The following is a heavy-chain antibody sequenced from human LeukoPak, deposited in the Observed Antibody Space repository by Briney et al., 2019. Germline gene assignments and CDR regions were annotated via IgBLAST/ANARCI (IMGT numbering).Heavy chain of an antibody. J-gene: IGHJ4*02. V-gene: IGHV3-9*01. Sequence: GGSLRLSCAASGFTFDDYAMHWVRQAPGKGLEWVSGISWNSGSIGYADSVKGRFTISRDNAKNSLYLQMNSLRAEDTALYYLAKGAAGAVKGDFDYWGQGTLVTVSS. D-gene: IGHD3-16*01. CDR2: ISWNSGSI. CDR3: AKGAAGAVKGDFDY. CDR1: GFTFDDYA.